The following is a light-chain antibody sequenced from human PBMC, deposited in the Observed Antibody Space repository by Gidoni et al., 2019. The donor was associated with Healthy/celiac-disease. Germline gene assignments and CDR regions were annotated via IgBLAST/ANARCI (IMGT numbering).Light chain of an antibody. CDR1: ALPKQY. V-gene: IGLV3-25*02. Sequence: SYELTQSPSVSVPPGQTARITCSGDALPKQYAYWYQQKPGQAPVLVIYKDSERPSGIPERFSGSSSGTTVTLTISGVQAEDEADYYCQSADSSGVVFGGGTKLTVL. CDR2: KDS. J-gene: IGLJ2*01. CDR3: QSADSSGVV.